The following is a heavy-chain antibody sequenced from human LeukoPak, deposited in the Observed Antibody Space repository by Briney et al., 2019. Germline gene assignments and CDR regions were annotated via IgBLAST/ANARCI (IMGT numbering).Heavy chain of an antibody. J-gene: IGHJ4*02. Sequence: GGSLRLSCAASGFTFSSYGMHWVRQAPGKGLEWVAFIRYDGSNKYYADSVKGRFTISRDNSKNTLYLQMNSLRAEDTAVYYCAKGERIAARPPRDYWGQGTLVTVSS. CDR3: AKGERIAARPPRDY. V-gene: IGHV3-30*02. CDR2: IRYDGSNK. D-gene: IGHD6-6*01. CDR1: GFTFSSYG.